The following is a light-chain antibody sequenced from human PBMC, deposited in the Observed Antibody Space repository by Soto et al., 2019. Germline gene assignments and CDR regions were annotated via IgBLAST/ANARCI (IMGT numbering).Light chain of an antibody. V-gene: IGLV3-21*02. Sequence: SYELTQAPSVSVAPGQTARITCGGDNIGSKRVHWYQQEPAQAPVLVVYEDSDRPSGIPARFSGSKSESTATLTISRVEAADEADYFCQVWDTKSDHLVFGGGTKLTVL. J-gene: IGLJ2*01. CDR3: QVWDTKSDHLV. CDR1: NIGSKR. CDR2: EDS.